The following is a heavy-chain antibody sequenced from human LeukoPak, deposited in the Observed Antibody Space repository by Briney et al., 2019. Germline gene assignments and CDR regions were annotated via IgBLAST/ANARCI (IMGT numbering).Heavy chain of an antibody. CDR3: ATDRGWRTSGYYLYYFEY. D-gene: IGHD3-3*01. J-gene: IGHJ4*02. CDR1: GVIFTGYF. V-gene: IGHV3-7*01. Sequence: HRGGSLRLSCAASGVIFTGYFMSWVRQAPGKGLEWVASIKHDGSEKYYVDSVRGRFTISRDNTKNLLYLQMSSLRAEDTAVYYCATDRGWRTSGYYLYYFEYWGQGTLVTFSS. CDR2: IKHDGSEK.